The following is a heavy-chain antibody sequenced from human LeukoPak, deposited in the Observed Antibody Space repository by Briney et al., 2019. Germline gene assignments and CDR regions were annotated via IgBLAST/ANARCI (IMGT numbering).Heavy chain of an antibody. D-gene: IGHD6-13*01. CDR3: ARARRSSWYGDAFDI. CDR1: GYTFIDFY. J-gene: IGHJ3*02. CDR2: SNPNSGGR. Sequence: ASVKVSCKASGYTFIDFYMHWVRQAPGQGLEWMGWSNPNSGGRNYAQKFQGRVTMTRDTSISTAYMELSRLRSDDTAVYYCARARRSSWYGDAFDIWGQGTMVTVSS. V-gene: IGHV1-2*02.